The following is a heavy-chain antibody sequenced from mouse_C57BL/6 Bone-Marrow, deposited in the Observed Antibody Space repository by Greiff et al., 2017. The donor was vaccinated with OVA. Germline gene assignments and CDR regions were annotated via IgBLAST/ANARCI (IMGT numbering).Heavy chain of an antibody. CDR1: GFTFSNYW. Sequence: VQLKESGGGLVQPGGSMKLSCVASGFTFSNYWMNWVRQSPEKGLEWVAQIRLKSDNYATHYAESVKGRFTISRDDSKSSVYLQMNNLRAEDTGIYYCTAGVTTGDDWGQGTTLTVAS. D-gene: IGHD2-2*01. CDR3: TAGVTTGDD. CDR2: IRLKSDNYAT. V-gene: IGHV6-3*01. J-gene: IGHJ2*01.